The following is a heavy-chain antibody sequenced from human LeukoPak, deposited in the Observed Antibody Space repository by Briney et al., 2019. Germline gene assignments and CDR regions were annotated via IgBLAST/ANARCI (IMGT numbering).Heavy chain of an antibody. CDR3: ARGNSSLNYFDY. Sequence: PSETLSLTCTVSGGSISSSSYYWGWIRQPPGKGLEWIGSIYYSGSTYYNPSLKSRVTISVDTSKNQFSLKLSSVTAADTAVYYCARGNSSLNYFDYWGQGTLVTVSS. J-gene: IGHJ4*02. CDR2: IYYSGST. D-gene: IGHD2/OR15-2a*01. CDR1: GGSISSSSYY. V-gene: IGHV4-39*01.